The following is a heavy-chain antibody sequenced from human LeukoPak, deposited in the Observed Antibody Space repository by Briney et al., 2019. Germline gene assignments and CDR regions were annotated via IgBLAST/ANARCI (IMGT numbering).Heavy chain of an antibody. CDR3: ARGQLWTDY. CDR2: ISHSGST. J-gene: IGHJ4*02. D-gene: IGHD5-18*01. V-gene: IGHV4-34*01. CDR1: GGSFSGYY. Sequence: SETLSLTCAVYGGSFSGYYWSWIRQPPGKGLEWIGKISHSGSTNYNPSLKSRVTISVDTSKNQFSLKLSSVTAADTAVYYCARGQLWTDYWGQGTLVTVSS.